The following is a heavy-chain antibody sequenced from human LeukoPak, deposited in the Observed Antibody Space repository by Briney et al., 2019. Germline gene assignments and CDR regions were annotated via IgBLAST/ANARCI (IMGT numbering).Heavy chain of an antibody. CDR2: ISSSSSTI. Sequence: LPGGSLRLSCAASGFTFSSYSMNWVRQAPGKGLEWVSYISSSSSTIYYADSVKGRFTISRDNAKNSLYLQMNSLRAEDTAVYYCARYSGYDYSYSDYWGQGTLVTVSS. CDR3: ARYSGYDYSYSDY. V-gene: IGHV3-48*01. J-gene: IGHJ4*02. D-gene: IGHD5-12*01. CDR1: GFTFSSYS.